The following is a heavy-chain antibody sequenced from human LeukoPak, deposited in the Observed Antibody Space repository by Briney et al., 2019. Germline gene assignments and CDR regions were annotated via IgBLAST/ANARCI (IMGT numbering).Heavy chain of an antibody. Sequence: GGSLRLSCAASGFTFSSYAMSWVRQAPGKGLEWVSAISGGGGSTYYADSVKGRFTISRDNSKNTLYLQMNSLRAEDTAVYYCAKDLRLTQYDSWSGYSTFDAFDIWGQGTMVTVSS. J-gene: IGHJ3*02. V-gene: IGHV3-23*01. CDR2: ISGGGGST. CDR3: AKDLRLTQYDSWSGYSTFDAFDI. CDR1: GFTFSSYA. D-gene: IGHD3-3*01.